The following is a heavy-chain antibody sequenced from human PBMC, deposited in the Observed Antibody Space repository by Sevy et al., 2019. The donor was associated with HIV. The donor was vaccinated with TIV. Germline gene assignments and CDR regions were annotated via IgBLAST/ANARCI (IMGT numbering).Heavy chain of an antibody. CDR2: IRSKGNSYAT. J-gene: IGHJ4*02. V-gene: IGHV3-73*01. CDR1: GFTFSDST. D-gene: IGHD2-15*01. Sequence: GGSLRLSCAASGFTFSDSTMHWVRQASGKGLEWVGRIRSKGNSYATAYAASLIGRFTISRDDSKNTAYLQMNSLKTEDTAGTYCINGDLDYWGRGTLVTVSS. CDR3: INGDLDY.